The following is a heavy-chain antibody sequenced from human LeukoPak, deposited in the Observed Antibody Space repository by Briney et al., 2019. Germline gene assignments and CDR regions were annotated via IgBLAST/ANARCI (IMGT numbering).Heavy chain of an antibody. CDR3: ARSYDHTGSHFYYYMDV. J-gene: IGHJ6*03. CDR2: ISSGSDTI. D-gene: IGHD3-22*01. Sequence: PGGSLRLSCAASGFTFNSYTINWVRQAPGQGLEWVSFISSGSDTIYYADSVKGRFTISRDNAKNSLSLQMNSLSAEGTAVYFCARSYDHTGSHFYYYMDVWGKGTTVTVSS. V-gene: IGHV3-48*01. CDR1: GFTFNSYT.